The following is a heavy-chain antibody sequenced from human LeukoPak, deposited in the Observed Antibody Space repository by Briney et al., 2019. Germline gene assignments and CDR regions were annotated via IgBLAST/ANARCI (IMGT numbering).Heavy chain of an antibody. CDR1: GFTVSSNF. J-gene: IGHJ4*02. D-gene: IGHD3-9*01. CDR3: ALGLVTDY. V-gene: IGHV3-66*01. Sequence: HSGGSLRLSCAASGFTVSSNFMSWVRQAPGKGLEWVSVIYSGGSTYYADSVKGRFTISRDNSKNTLYLQMNSLRVEDTAVYYCALGLVTDYWGQGTLVTVSS. CDR2: IYSGGST.